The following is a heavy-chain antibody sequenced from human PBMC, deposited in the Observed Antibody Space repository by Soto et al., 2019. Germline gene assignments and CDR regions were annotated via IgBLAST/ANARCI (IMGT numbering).Heavy chain of an antibody. Sequence: GGSLRLSCTASGFTFGDYAMSWVRQAPGKGLEWVGFIRSKAYGGTTEYAASVKGRFTISRDDSKGIAYLQMNSLKTEDTAVYYCTRDYPIVGATWYYYYGMDVWGQGTTVTVSS. CDR2: IRSKAYGGTT. CDR3: TRDYPIVGATWYYYYGMDV. D-gene: IGHD1-26*01. V-gene: IGHV3-49*04. CDR1: GFTFGDYA. J-gene: IGHJ6*02.